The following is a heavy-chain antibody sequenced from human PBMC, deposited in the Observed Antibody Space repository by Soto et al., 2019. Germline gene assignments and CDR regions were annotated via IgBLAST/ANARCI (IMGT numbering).Heavy chain of an antibody. J-gene: IGHJ4*02. D-gene: IGHD4-17*01. CDR1: GGSINSDY. CDR3: AREGQHGAFDS. V-gene: IGHV4-59*01. CDR2: IYYSGST. Sequence: SETLSLTCTVSGGSINSDYWTWIRQPPGKGLEWIGYIYYSGSTNYNPSLKSQVTISIDMSMNQFSLKLSSVTAADTAVYYCAREGQHGAFDSWGLGTLVT.